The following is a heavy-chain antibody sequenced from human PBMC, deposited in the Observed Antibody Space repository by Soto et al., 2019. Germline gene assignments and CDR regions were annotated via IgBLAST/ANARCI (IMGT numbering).Heavy chain of an antibody. Sequence: EVQLVESGGGLVQPGGSLRLSCAASGFTFSSYAMHWVRQAPGKGLEYVSVISGNGDSTYYANSVKGRFTISRDNSKNTLYLQTGSLRAEDMAVYSCARRGYGLYFDYWGQGTLVTVSS. CDR1: GFTFSSYA. D-gene: IGHD3-10*01. CDR2: ISGNGDST. CDR3: ARRGYGLYFDY. V-gene: IGHV3-64*01. J-gene: IGHJ4*02.